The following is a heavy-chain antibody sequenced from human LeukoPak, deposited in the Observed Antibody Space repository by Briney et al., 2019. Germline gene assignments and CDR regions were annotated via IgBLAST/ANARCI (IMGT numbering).Heavy chain of an antibody. D-gene: IGHD2-2*01. CDR3: AKDRENSRYCSSTSCYEVPYYGMDV. J-gene: IGHJ6*02. Sequence: PGGSLRLSCAASGFTFSSYAMSWVRQAPGKGLEWVSAISGSGGSTYYADSVKGRFTISRDNSKNTLYLQMNSLRAEDTAVYYCAKDRENSRYCSSTSCYEVPYYGMDVWGQGTTVTVSS. V-gene: IGHV3-23*01. CDR1: GFTFSSYA. CDR2: ISGSGGST.